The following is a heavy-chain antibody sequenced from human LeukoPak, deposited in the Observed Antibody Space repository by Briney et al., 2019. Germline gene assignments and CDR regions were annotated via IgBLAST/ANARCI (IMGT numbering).Heavy chain of an antibody. V-gene: IGHV4-39*07. CDR3: ASWGGTYCSSTSCYRGPYFDY. CDR1: GGSISSSSSY. D-gene: IGHD2-2*01. CDR2: IYYSGST. Sequence: PSETLSLTCTVSGGSISSSSSYWGWIRQPPGKGLEWIGSIYYSGSTYYNPSLKSRVTISVDTSKNQFSLKLSSVTAADTAVYYCASWGGTYCSSTSCYRGPYFDYWGQGTLVTVSS. J-gene: IGHJ4*02.